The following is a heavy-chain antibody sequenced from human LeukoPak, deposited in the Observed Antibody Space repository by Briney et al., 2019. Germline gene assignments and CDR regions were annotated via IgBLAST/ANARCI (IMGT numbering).Heavy chain of an antibody. D-gene: IGHD4-17*01. V-gene: IGHV3-7*04. Sequence: PGGSLRLSCAASGFTFSSYWMSWVRQAPGKGLECVAKIKQHGSAKYYVDSVKGRVTISRDNAKNSLYLQMNSLKAEDTAVYYCARVPPNPVTPLQYFDYGGRGTLVTAPS. CDR1: GFTFSSYW. CDR3: ARVPPNPVTPLQYFDY. J-gene: IGHJ4*02. CDR2: IKQHGSAK.